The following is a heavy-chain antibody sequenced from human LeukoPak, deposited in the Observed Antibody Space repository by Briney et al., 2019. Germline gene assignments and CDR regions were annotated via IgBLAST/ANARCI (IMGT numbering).Heavy chain of an antibody. J-gene: IGHJ1*01. CDR2: INPSGGST. CDR3: ARDQGGAAAAPGYFQH. D-gene: IGHD6-13*01. Sequence: ASVKVSCKASGYTFTSYYMHWVRQAPGQGLERMGIINPSGGSTSYAQKFQGRVTMTWDTSTSTVYMELSSLRSEDTAVYYCARDQGGAAAAPGYFQHWGQGTLVTVSS. CDR1: GYTFTSYY. V-gene: IGHV1-46*01.